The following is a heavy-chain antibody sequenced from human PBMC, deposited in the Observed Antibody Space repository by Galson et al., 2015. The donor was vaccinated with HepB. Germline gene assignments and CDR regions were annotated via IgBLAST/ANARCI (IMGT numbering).Heavy chain of an antibody. D-gene: IGHD2-15*01. Sequence: CAISGDSVSSNSAAWNWIRQSPSRGLEWLGRTHYRSRWYNDYAVSVKSRITINPDTSKNQFSLQLNSMIPEDTAVYYCARIVGSNYIGWAVDIWGQGTMVTVSS. CDR2: THYRSRWYN. CDR1: GDSVSSNSAA. J-gene: IGHJ3*02. CDR3: ARIVGSNYIGWAVDI. V-gene: IGHV6-1*01.